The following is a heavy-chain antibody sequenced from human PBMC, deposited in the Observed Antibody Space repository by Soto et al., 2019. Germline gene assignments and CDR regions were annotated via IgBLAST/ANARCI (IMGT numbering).Heavy chain of an antibody. J-gene: IGHJ6*02. CDR3: ARTVGYYYGMDV. V-gene: IGHV1-3*01. CDR2: INAGNGNT. Sequence: QVQLVQSGAEVKKPGASVKVSCKASGYTFTSYAMHWVRQAPGQRLEWMGWINAGNGNTKYSQKFQGRVTITRDTSASTVYMELSSLRSEDTAVYYCARTVGYYYGMDVWGQGTTVTVSS. CDR1: GYTFTSYA.